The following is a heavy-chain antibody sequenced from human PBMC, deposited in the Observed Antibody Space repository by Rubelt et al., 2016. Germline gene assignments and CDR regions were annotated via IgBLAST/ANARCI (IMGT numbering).Heavy chain of an antibody. Sequence: QVQLVQSGAEVKKPGSSVKVSCKASGGTFSSYAISWVRQAPGQGLEWMGGIIPIFGTANYEQKFQGRVTITRDTSTSTAYMWLSSLRSEDTAVYYCARGGAAAGTVDYWGQGPLFPVSS. D-gene: IGHD6-13*01. J-gene: IGHJ4*02. CDR3: ARGGAAAGTVDY. CDR2: IIPIFGTA. V-gene: IGHV1-69*06. CDR1: GGTFSSYA.